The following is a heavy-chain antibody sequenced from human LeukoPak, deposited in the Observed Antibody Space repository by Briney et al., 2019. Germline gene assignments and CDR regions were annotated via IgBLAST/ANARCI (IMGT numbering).Heavy chain of an antibody. CDR3: ARGTYYFDY. V-gene: IGHV3-74*01. CDR2: INTDGSST. J-gene: IGHJ4*02. CDR1: GFTFSSYW. Sequence: GGSLRLSCAASGFTFSSYWMHWVRQAPGKGLVWVSRINTDGSSTTYADSVKGPFTISRDNAKNTLYLQMNSLRAEDTAVYFCARGTYYFDYWGQGTLVTVSS.